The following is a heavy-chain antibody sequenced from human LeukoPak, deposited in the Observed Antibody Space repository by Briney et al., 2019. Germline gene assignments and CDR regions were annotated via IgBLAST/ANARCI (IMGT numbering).Heavy chain of an antibody. D-gene: IGHD3-3*01. CDR2: IYYSGST. V-gene: IGHV4-59*12. CDR3: AREVEDFWSGYPYWFDP. CDR1: GGSISSYY. J-gene: IGHJ5*02. Sequence: SETLSLTCTVSGGSISSYYWSWIRQPPGKGLEWIGYIYYSGSTNYNPSLKSRVTISVDTSKNQFSLKLSSVTAADTAVYYCAREVEDFWSGYPYWFDPWGQGTLVTVSS.